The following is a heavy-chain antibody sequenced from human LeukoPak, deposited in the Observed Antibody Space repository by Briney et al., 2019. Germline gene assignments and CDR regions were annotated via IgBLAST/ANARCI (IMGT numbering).Heavy chain of an antibody. V-gene: IGHV1-69*06. CDR2: IIPIFGTA. Sequence: ASVKVSCKASGGTLSSYAISWVRQAPGQGLEWMGGIIPIFGTANYAQKFQGRVTITADKSTSTAYMELSSLRSEDTAVYYCARGQLVPDAFDIWGQGTMVTISS. CDR1: GGTLSSYA. D-gene: IGHD1-1*01. J-gene: IGHJ3*02. CDR3: ARGQLVPDAFDI.